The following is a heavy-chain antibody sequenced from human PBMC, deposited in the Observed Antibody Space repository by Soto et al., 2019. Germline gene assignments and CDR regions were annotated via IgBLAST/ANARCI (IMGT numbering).Heavy chain of an antibody. CDR2: IFWDDDK. D-gene: IGHD3-10*01. CDR1: GFSLSTSGEG. Sequence: QITLKESGPTLVKPTQTLTLTCTFSGFSLSTSGEGVGWIRQPPGKALEWLALIFWDDDKRYIPSLKNSLSITRDASKTQVVLTMTTMDPVETATYDCAQRRGRMVSWFDPWCQGTMVTVSS. J-gene: IGHJ5*02. CDR3: AQRRGRMVSWFDP. V-gene: IGHV2-5*02.